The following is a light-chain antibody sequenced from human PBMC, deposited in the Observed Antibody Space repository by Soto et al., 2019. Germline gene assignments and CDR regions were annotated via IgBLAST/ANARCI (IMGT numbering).Light chain of an antibody. V-gene: IGLV2-23*01. CDR2: EGS. J-gene: IGLJ1*01. Sequence: QSALTQPASVSGSPGQSITISCAGTSSDVGSYDLVSWYQQHPGKAPKLMIYEGSKRPSGVSNRFSGSKSGNTASLTISGLQAEDEADYYCCSYAGSKTYVLGTGTKVTVL. CDR1: SSDVGSYDL. CDR3: CSYAGSKTYV.